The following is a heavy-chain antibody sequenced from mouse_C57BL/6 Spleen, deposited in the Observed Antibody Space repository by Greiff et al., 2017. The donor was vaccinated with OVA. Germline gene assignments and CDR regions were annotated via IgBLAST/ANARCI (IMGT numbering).Heavy chain of an antibody. CDR1: GYTFTSYW. J-gene: IGHJ3*01. CDR3: AIYYDYPWFAY. Sequence: QVQLKESGADLAKPGASVKLSCKASGYTFTSYWMHWVKQRPGQGLEWIGYINPSSGYTKYNQKFKDKATLTADKSSSTAYMQLSSLTYEDSAVYYCAIYYDYPWFAYWGQGTLVTVSA. D-gene: IGHD2-4*01. CDR2: INPSSGYT. V-gene: IGHV1-7*01.